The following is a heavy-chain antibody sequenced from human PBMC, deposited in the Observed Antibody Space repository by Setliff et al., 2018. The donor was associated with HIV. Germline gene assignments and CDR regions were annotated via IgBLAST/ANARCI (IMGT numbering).Heavy chain of an antibody. CDR2: ITSRSADI. Sequence: GGSLRLSCAASGFTFSTFSMSWVRQAPGKGLEWVSSITSRSADIYYADSVRGRFTISRDNARNSLYLQMNSLRAEDTAVYHCARVKPHLRRSGSYWIVDYWGQGTLVTVSS. D-gene: IGHD1-26*01. CDR3: ARVKPHLRRSGSYWIVDY. CDR1: GFTFSTFS. V-gene: IGHV3-21*01. J-gene: IGHJ4*02.